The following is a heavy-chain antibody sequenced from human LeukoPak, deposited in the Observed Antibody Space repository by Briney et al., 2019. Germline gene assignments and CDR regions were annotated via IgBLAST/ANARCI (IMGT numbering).Heavy chain of an antibody. V-gene: IGHV3-7*01. D-gene: IGHD3-22*01. CDR3: AKYFYDGSGTHYFDY. CDR2: IKPDGSEK. Sequence: GESLRLSCAASGFTFSSHWMSWVRQAPGKGLEWVGNIKPDGSEKYYVDSLKGRFIISRDNAKNSLYLQMNSLSAEDVAVYYCAKYFYDGSGTHYFDYWGQGTPVTVSS. CDR1: GFTFSSHW. J-gene: IGHJ4*02.